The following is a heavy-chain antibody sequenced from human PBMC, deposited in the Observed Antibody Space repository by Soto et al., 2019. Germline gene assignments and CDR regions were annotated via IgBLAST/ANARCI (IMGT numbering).Heavy chain of an antibody. J-gene: IGHJ5*02. CDR3: ARRLRDTCQFYNWFDP. CDR1: GASIDTADYY. Sequence: QVQLQESGPGLVEPSQTLSLTCIVSGASIDTADYYWSWLRQSPGKGLEWIVNIYYTGDAYLNPSLSSRASTSIDTSRNQFSLNLHSVTAADTAVYYCARRLRDTCQFYNWFDPWGQGTLVTVSS. CDR2: IYYTGDA. V-gene: IGHV4-30-4*01. D-gene: IGHD2-21*01.